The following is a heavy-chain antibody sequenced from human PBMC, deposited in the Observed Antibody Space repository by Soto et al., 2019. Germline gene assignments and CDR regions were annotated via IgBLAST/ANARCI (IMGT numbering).Heavy chain of an antibody. CDR3: ARGGVTMVRDGPNWFDP. J-gene: IGHJ5*02. D-gene: IGHD3-10*01. CDR1: GFTFSSYG. V-gene: IGHV3-33*01. CDR2: IWYDGSNK. Sequence: GGSLRLSCAASGFTFSSYGMHWVRQAPGKGLEWVAVIWYDGSNKYYADSVKGRFTIYRDNSKNTLYLQMNSLRAEDTAVYYCARGGVTMVRDGPNWFDPWGQGTLVTVSS.